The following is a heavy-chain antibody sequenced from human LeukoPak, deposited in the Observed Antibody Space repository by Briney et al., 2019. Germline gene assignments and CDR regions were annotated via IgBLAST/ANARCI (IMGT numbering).Heavy chain of an antibody. Sequence: GRSLRLSCAASGFTFSSYGMHWVRQAPGKGLEWVAVIWYDGSNKYYADSVKGRFTISRDNSKNTLYLQMNSLRAEDTAVYYCAREWAAYGYFECWGQGTLVTVSS. CDR3: AREWAAYGYFEC. J-gene: IGHJ4*02. CDR1: GFTFSSYG. CDR2: IWYDGSNK. D-gene: IGHD3-10*01. V-gene: IGHV3-33*01.